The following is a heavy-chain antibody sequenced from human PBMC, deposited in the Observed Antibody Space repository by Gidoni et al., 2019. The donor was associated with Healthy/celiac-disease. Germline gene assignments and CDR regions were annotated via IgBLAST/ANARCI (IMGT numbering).Heavy chain of an antibody. D-gene: IGHD3-10*01. V-gene: IGHV3-21*01. CDR1: VFTFSSYS. J-gene: IGHJ4*02. Sequence: EVQLVESGGGLVMPGGSLRLSCSASVFTFSSYSMTWVPQAPGTGLEWVSSISSSSSYIYYADSVKGRFTISRDNAKNSLYLQRNSLRAEDTAVYYCARDRGTTMVRGVTDYWGQGTLVTVSS. CDR3: ARDRGTTMVRGVTDY. CDR2: ISSSSSYI.